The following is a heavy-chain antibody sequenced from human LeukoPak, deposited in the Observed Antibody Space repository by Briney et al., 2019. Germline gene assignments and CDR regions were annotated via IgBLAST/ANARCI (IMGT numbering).Heavy chain of an antibody. CDR1: GGSFSGYY. D-gene: IGHD3-22*01. Sequence: PSETLSLTCAVYGGSFSGYYWSWIRQPPGKGLEWIGEINHSGSTNYNPSLKSRVTISVDTSKNQFSLKLSSVTAADTAVYYCARGLFNYYDSSGPLGYWGQGTLVTVSS. V-gene: IGHV4-34*01. J-gene: IGHJ4*02. CDR3: ARGLFNYYDSSGPLGY. CDR2: INHSGST.